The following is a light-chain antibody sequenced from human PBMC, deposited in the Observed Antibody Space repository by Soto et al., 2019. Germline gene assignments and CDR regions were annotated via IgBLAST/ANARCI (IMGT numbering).Light chain of an antibody. CDR1: DDVAKS. CDR3: QQYKPWWT. CDR2: DAS. V-gene: IGKV1-5*01. Sequence: EIQMTQSPSTLSASVGDTVSVTCRASDDVAKSLAWHQQKPGSSPEILISDASELKSGVPSRVRGSGSGTDFTLTISGLQPDDSAPYYCQQYKPWWTFGQGTKVEIK. J-gene: IGKJ1*01.